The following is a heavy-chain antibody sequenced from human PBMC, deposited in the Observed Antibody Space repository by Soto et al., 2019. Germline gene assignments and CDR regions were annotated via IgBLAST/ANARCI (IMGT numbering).Heavy chain of an antibody. V-gene: IGHV3-15*01. CDR1: GFTFSNAW. Sequence: GGSLRLSCAASGFTFSNAWMSWVRQAPGKGLEWVGRIKSKTDGGTTDYAAPVKGRFTISRDDSKNTLYLQMNSLKTEDTAVYYCTTDTFVVVPAAIPPSRDYWGQGTLVTVSS. D-gene: IGHD2-2*02. CDR2: IKSKTDGGTT. J-gene: IGHJ4*02. CDR3: TTDTFVVVPAAIPPSRDY.